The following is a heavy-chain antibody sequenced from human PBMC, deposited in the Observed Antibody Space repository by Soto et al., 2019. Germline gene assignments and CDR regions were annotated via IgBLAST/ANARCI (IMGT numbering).Heavy chain of an antibody. V-gene: IGHV1-24*01. CDR1: GYTLTELS. CDR3: ATSPPGGLRTSYYYYYMDV. CDR2: FDPEDGET. J-gene: IGHJ6*03. D-gene: IGHD5-12*01. Sequence: ASVKVSCKVSGYTLTELSMHWVRQAPGKGLEWMGGFDPEDGETIYAQKFQGRVTMTEDTSTDTAYMELSSLRSEDTAVYYCATSPPGGLRTSYYYYYMDVWGKGTTVTVSS.